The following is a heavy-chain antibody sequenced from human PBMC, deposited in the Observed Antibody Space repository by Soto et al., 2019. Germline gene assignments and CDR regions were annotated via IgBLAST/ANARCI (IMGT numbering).Heavy chain of an antibody. V-gene: IGHV4-59*01. CDR2: IYYSGST. CDR1: GGSISSYY. CDR3: ARDVGYCSSTSCSNRYYYYYMDV. J-gene: IGHJ6*03. Sequence: SETLSLTCTVSGGSISSYYWSWIRQPPGKGLEWIGYIYYSGSTNYNPSLKSRVTISVDTSKNQFSLKLSSVTAADTAVYYCARDVGYCSSTSCSNRYYYYYMDVWGKGTTVTVSS. D-gene: IGHD2-2*01.